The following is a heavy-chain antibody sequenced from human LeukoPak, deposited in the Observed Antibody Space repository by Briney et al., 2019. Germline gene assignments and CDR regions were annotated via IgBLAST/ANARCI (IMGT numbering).Heavy chain of an antibody. D-gene: IGHD4-17*01. CDR3: SRGSHGVDL. CDR2: INSDGSST. V-gene: IGHV3-74*01. CDR1: GFTFSNYW. Sequence: GGSLRLSFAASGFTFSNYWLHWVRQAPGKGLVWVSRINSDGSSTNYADSVKGRFTISRDSAKNTVFLQMNSLRADDTAVYYCSRGSHGVDLWGQGTLVTVSS. J-gene: IGHJ5*02.